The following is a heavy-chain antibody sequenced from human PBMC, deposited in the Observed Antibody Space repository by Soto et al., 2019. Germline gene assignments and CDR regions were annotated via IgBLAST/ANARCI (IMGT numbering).Heavy chain of an antibody. CDR1: GFTFSSYA. Sequence: EVQVLESGGGLVQPGGSLRLSCAASGFTFSSYALTWVRQAPGKGLEWGSSISGSGGSTYYADSVKGRFTISRDNSKNTLYLQMNSLRAEDTAAYYCAKVGPRWELYHWYFDLWGRGTLVTVSS. CDR3: AKVGPRWELYHWYFDL. D-gene: IGHD1-26*01. CDR2: ISGSGGST. J-gene: IGHJ2*01. V-gene: IGHV3-23*01.